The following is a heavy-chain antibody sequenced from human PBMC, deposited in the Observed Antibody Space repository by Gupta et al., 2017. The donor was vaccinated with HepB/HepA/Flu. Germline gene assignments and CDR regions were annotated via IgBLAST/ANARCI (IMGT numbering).Heavy chain of an antibody. Sequence: GRFTISRDNAKNSLYLQMNSLRAEDTAVYYCARVYEGAHHLYYYYGMDVWGQGTTVTVSS. D-gene: IGHD1-26*01. V-gene: IGHV3-11*06. CDR3: ARVYEGAHHLYYYYGMDV. J-gene: IGHJ6*02.